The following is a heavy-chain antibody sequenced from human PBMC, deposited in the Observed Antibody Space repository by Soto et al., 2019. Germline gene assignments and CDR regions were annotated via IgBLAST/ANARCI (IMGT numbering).Heavy chain of an antibody. V-gene: IGHV3-21*01. CDR2: ISSSSSYI. J-gene: IGHJ6*02. CDR3: ARDPVDGVTDAILAYYYGMDV. CDR1: GFTFSSYS. D-gene: IGHD2-2*01. Sequence: GGSLRLSCAASGFTFSSYSMNWVRQAPGKGLEWVSSISSSSSYIYYADSAKGRFTISRDNAKNSLYLQMNSLRAEDTAVYYCARDPVDGVTDAILAYYYGMDVWGQGTTVTVSS.